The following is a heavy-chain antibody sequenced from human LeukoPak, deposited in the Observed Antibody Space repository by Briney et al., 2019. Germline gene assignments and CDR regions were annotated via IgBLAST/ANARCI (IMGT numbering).Heavy chain of an antibody. CDR1: GYIFTNYG. J-gene: IGHJ4*02. D-gene: IGHD3-16*01. CDR2: ISAYNGNT. V-gene: IGHV1-18*01. Sequence: ASVKVSCKASGYIFTNYGINWVRQAPGQGLEWMGWISAYNGNTKYTQKLQDRVTMTTDTSTSTAYMELKTLRSDDTAVYFCAREDRSFRGAKIGLDYWGQGTLVTVSS. CDR3: AREDRSFRGAKIGLDY.